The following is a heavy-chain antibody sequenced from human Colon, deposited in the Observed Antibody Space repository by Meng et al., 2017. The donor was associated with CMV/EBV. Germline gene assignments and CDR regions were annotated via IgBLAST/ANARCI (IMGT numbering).Heavy chain of an antibody. CDR3: ARSKDIVIVESAQAAFDI. J-gene: IGHJ3*02. Sequence: SETLSLTCTVSGGSISNYYWSWIRQSPGRGLEWVGCIYYIGSATYNASLKSRVTISVDTSKNQFSLKLSSVTAADTAVYYCARSKDIVIVESAQAAFDIWGQGTMGTVSS. CDR2: IYYIGSA. CDR1: GGSISNYY. D-gene: IGHD2-2*01. V-gene: IGHV4-59*01.